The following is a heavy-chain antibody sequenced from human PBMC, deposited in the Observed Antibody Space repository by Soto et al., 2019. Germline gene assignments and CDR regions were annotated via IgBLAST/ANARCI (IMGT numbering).Heavy chain of an antibody. CDR2: INPSGGST. J-gene: IGHJ4*02. Sequence: QVQLVQSGAEVKKPGASVKVSCKASGYTFTSYYMHWVRQAPGQGLEWMGIINPSGGSTSYAQKFQGRVTMTSDTSTSTVYMERSSLRSEDTAVYYCATSEGDTSCYLDWGQGTLVTVSS. CDR1: GYTFTSYY. CDR3: ATSEGDTSCYLD. D-gene: IGHD2-2*01. V-gene: IGHV1-46*03.